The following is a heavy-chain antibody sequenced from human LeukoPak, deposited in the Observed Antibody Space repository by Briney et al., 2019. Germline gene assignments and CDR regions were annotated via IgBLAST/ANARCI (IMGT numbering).Heavy chain of an antibody. CDR1: GFTFSSYE. J-gene: IGHJ4*02. CDR3: ARDYSSGWYTSAWFAY. CDR2: ISSSGSTV. Sequence: GGSLRLSCAASGFTFSSYEMNWVRQAPGKGLEWVSYISSSGSTVYYADSVKGRFTISRDNAKNSLYLQMNSLRAEDTAVYYCARDYSSGWYTSAWFAYWGQGTLVTVCS. D-gene: IGHD6-19*01. V-gene: IGHV3-48*03.